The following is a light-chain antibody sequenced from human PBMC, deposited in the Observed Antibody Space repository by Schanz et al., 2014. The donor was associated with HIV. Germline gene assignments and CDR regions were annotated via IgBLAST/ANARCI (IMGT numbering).Light chain of an antibody. V-gene: IGLV2-23*02. CDR3: YSYAGSRGGV. Sequence: QSVLTQPASVSGSPGQSITISCTGTSSDVGGYNYVSWYQHHPGKAPKVMIYEVSKRPSGVSNRFSGSKSGNTATLTISGLQAEDEADYYCYSYAGSRGGVLGGGTKLTVL. CDR1: SSDVGGYNY. CDR2: EVS. J-gene: IGLJ2*01.